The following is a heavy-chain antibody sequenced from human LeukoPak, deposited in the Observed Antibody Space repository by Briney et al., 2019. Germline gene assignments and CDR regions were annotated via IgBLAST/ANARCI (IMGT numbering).Heavy chain of an antibody. D-gene: IGHD5-12*01. CDR1: GGSISSGGYY. J-gene: IGHJ4*02. V-gene: IGHV4-31*03. CDR3: ARCGGYATDFDY. CDR2: IYYSGST. Sequence: PSETLSLTCTVSGGSISSGGYYWSWIRQHPGKGLEWIGYIYYSGSTYYNPSLKSRVTISVDTSKNQSSLKLSSVTAADTAVYYCARCGGYATDFDYWGQGTLVTVSS.